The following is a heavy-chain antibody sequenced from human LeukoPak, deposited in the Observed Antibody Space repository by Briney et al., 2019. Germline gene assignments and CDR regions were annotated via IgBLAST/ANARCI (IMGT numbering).Heavy chain of an antibody. D-gene: IGHD5-24*01. CDR2: IYHSGST. Sequence: SETLSLTCTVSGYSISSGYYWGWIRQPPGKGLEGIGSIYHSGSTYYNPSLKSRVTISVDTSKNQFSLKLSSGTAADTAVYYCARVEMATIFFDYWGQGTLVTVSS. J-gene: IGHJ4*02. CDR3: ARVEMATIFFDY. CDR1: GYSISSGYY. V-gene: IGHV4-38-2*02.